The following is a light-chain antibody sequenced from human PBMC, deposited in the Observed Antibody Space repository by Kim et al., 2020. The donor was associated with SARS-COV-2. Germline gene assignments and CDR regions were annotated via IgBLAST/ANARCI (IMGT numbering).Light chain of an antibody. CDR3: QQYNSYPYT. CDR1: QGISNW. J-gene: IGKJ2*01. CDR2: DVS. Sequence: DIQMTQSPSTLSASIGDRVTITCRASQGISNWLAWYQQKEGKAPKLLIYDVSSLESGAPSRFSGSGSGTEFILTISNLQPEDFATYYCQQYNSYPYTFGQGTKLEI. V-gene: IGKV1-5*01.